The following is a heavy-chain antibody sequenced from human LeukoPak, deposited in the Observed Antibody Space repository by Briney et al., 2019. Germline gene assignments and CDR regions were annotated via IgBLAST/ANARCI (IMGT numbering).Heavy chain of an antibody. D-gene: IGHD2-15*01. CDR1: GDSVSSFY. Sequence: LETLSLTCSVSGDSVSSFYWTWIRQSPGRGLEWIGNIHYSGSSIYNPSLRSRVTMSIDTSKKQFFLKLRSVTAADTAVYYCVLAPNSNWFDFWGQGTLVTVSS. J-gene: IGHJ4*02. CDR3: VLAPNSNWFDF. CDR2: IHYSGSS. V-gene: IGHV4-59*08.